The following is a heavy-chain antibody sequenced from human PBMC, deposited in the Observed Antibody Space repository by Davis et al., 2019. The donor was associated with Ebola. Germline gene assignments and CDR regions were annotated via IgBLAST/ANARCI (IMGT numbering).Heavy chain of an antibody. CDR1: GSTFSTAW. CDR2: IKSKTEGEAT. CDR3: TWDLVPSAIGSYDW. V-gene: IGHV3-15*01. Sequence: PGGSLRLSCAASGSTFSTAWMTWVRQVPGKGLEWVGRIKSKTEGEATDYAAPVKGRFTISRDDSKNTLYLRMDSLRTEDTAVYYCTWDLVPSAIGSYDWWGQGALVTVSS. D-gene: IGHD2-2*02. J-gene: IGHJ4*02.